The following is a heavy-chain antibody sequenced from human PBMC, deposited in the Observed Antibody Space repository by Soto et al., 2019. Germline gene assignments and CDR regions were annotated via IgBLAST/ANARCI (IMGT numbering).Heavy chain of an antibody. CDR3: ARENSVQAWLHHFDH. CDR1: VFSVSSFA. J-gene: IGHJ4*02. CDR2: ISDDGASI. V-gene: IGHV3-48*03. D-gene: IGHD5-18*01. Sequence: QPLGSLRLSGEASVFSVSSFAMNWVRQAPGRGLEWVSYISDDGASIYYADSLKGRFTISRDNAKNSLSLQMNNLRAEDTAVYYCARENSVQAWLHHFDHWGLGTLVTVSS.